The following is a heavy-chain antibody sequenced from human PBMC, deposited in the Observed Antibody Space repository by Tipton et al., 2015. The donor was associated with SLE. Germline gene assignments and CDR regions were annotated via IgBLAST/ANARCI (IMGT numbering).Heavy chain of an antibody. D-gene: IGHD6-13*01. CDR2: IYYSGSS. J-gene: IGHJ4*02. CDR1: GVSISGYY. Sequence: TLSLTCTVSGVSISGYYWSWIRQPPGKGLEWVGYIYYSGSSNYNPSLKSRVTISVDTSKNQFSLKLNSVTAADTAVYYCARAGYGSHWFLDYWGQGTLVTVSS. V-gene: IGHV4-59*01. CDR3: ARAGYGSHWFLDY.